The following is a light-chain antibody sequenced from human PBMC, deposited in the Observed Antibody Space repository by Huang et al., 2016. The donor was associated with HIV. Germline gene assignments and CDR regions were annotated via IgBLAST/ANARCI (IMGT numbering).Light chain of an antibody. V-gene: IGKV2-29*02. CDR2: EVS. CDR3: MQGIHLPLT. CDR1: QSLLHSDGNTY. J-gene: IGKJ4*01. Sequence: DIVMTQTPLSLSVTPGQPASISCKSSQSLLHSDGNTYLNWYLQKPGQSPQLLIYEVSNRSSGVPDRFSGSGSGTDFTLKISRVEAEDVGVYYCMQGIHLPLTFGGGTKVEIK.